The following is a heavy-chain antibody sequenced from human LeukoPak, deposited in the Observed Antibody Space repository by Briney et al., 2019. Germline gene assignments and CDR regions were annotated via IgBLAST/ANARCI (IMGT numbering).Heavy chain of an antibody. CDR1: GFTFTSSA. Sequence: SVKVSCKASGFTFTSSAVQWVRQARGQRLEWIGWIVVGSGNTNYAQKFQERVTITRDMSASTAYMELRSLRSDDTAVYYCARDTGVDSSGWSLDYWGQGTLVTVSS. D-gene: IGHD6-19*01. CDR3: ARDTGVDSSGWSLDY. J-gene: IGHJ4*02. CDR2: IVVGSGNT. V-gene: IGHV1-58*01.